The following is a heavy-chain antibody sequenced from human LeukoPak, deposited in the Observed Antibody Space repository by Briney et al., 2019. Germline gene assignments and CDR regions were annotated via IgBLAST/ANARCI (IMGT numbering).Heavy chain of an antibody. CDR3: ARGRLESSGYCPFDS. J-gene: IGHJ4*02. CDR2: IYHSGST. Sequence: SETLSLTCTVSGYSISSGYYWAWIRQPPGKGLEWIGTIYHSGSTYYNPSLKSRVTISVDTSKNQFSLKLNSVTAADTAVYYCARGRLESSGYCPFDSWGRGSLVTVSS. D-gene: IGHD3-22*01. CDR1: GYSISSGYY. V-gene: IGHV4-38-2*02.